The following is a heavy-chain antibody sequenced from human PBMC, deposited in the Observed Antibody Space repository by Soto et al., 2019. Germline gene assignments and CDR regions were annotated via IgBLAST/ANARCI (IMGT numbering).Heavy chain of an antibody. CDR2: ISYTGRT. J-gene: IGHJ6*02. V-gene: IGHV4-61*03. Sequence: SETLSLTCIVSGDSVTSGSYYWTWLRQPPGKGLEWIGYISYTGRTKYNPSLQSRVTISVDTSKNDFSLNLSSVTAADAAVYFCAREWGLLPYYVMNVWGHGTAVTVSS. D-gene: IGHD7-27*01. CDR3: AREWGLLPYYVMNV. CDR1: GDSVTSGSYY.